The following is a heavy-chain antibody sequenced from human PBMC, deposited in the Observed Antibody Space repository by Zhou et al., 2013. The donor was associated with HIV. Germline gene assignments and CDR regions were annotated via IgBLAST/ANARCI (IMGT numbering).Heavy chain of an antibody. J-gene: IGHJ4*02. D-gene: IGHD3-22*01. CDR1: GGSISSHY. V-gene: IGHV4-59*11. Sequence: QVQLQESGPGLVKPSETLSLTCTVSGGSISSHYWSWIRQPPGKGLEWIGYIYYSGSTNYNPSLKSRVTISVDTSKNQFSLKLSSVTAADTAVYYCARAYYYDSSGYWGGFDYWGQGTLVTVSS. CDR2: IYYSGST. CDR3: ARAYYYDSSGYWGGFDY.